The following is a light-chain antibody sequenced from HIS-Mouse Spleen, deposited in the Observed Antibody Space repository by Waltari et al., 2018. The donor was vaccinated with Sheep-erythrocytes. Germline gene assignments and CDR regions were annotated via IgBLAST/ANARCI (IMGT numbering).Light chain of an antibody. V-gene: IGKV1-39*01. CDR3: QQCYSTPQFT. Sequence: DIQMTQSPSSLSASVGDRVTITCRASQSISSYLTWYQQKPGKAPKLLIYAAPSLQSGVPSRFSGSGSGTDFTLTISSLQPEDFATYYCQQCYSTPQFTFGTGTKVDIK. J-gene: IGKJ3*01. CDR2: AAP. CDR1: QSISSY.